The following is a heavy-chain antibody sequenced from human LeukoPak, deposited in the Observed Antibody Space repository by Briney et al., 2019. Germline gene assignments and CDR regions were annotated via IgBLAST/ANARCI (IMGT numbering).Heavy chain of an antibody. V-gene: IGHV3-49*04. Sequence: GGSLRLSCTASGFTFGDYAMSWVRQAPGKGLECVGFIRTKPYGGTTEYAASVKGRFTISRDDSKSIAYLQMNSLKAEDTAVYYCTRVGYCSTTSCYWFGYWGQGTLVTVSS. CDR1: GFTFGDYA. CDR3: TRVGYCSTTSCYWFGY. D-gene: IGHD2-2*01. J-gene: IGHJ4*02. CDR2: IRTKPYGGTT.